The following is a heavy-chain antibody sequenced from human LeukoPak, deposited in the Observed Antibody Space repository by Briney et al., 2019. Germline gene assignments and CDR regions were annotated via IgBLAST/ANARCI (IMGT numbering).Heavy chain of an antibody. CDR3: ARDRGYSSDY. J-gene: IGHJ4*02. CDR2: IISDGSST. Sequence: TGGSLRLSCAASGFTFSSYWMHWVRRAPGKGRVWVSLIISDGSSTTYADSVKGRFTISRDNAQNTLYLKTTSLSAEDTVVYYCARDRGYSSDYWGQGTLVTVSS. V-gene: IGHV3-74*01. CDR1: GFTFSSYW. D-gene: IGHD5-18*01.